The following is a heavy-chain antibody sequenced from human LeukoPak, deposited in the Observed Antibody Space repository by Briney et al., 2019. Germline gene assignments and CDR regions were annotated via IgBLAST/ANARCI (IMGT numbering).Heavy chain of an antibody. CDR1: GFTFSSYG. V-gene: IGHV3-30*18. CDR2: ISYDGSNK. Sequence: GGSLRLSCAASGFTFSSYGMHWVRQAPGKGLEWVAVISYDGSNKYYADSVKGRFTISRDNSKNTLYVQMNSLRAEDTAVYYCAKKTSYCGGDCYPYYFDHWGQGTLVTVSS. J-gene: IGHJ4*02. CDR3: AKKTSYCGGDCYPYYFDH. D-gene: IGHD2-21*02.